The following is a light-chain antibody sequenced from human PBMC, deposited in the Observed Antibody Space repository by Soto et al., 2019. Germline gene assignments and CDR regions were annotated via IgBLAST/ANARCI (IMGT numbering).Light chain of an antibody. Sequence: EIVITQSPATLSVSPGERVTLSCRASRSVSSSLAWYQQKLGQSPRLLIYGASTRATGIPARFSGSGSGTDFTLTISRLEPEDSAVYYCQQYGSSPTWTFGQGAKADIK. J-gene: IGKJ1*01. CDR1: RSVSSS. CDR3: QQYGSSPTWT. CDR2: GAS. V-gene: IGKV3-20*01.